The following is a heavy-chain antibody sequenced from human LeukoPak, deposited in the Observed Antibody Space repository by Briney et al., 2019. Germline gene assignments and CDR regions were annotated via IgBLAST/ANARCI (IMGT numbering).Heavy chain of an antibody. V-gene: IGHV3-21*01. CDR3: ARDFCSSTSCSNWFDP. Sequence: GGSLRLSRAASGFTFSSVRINSGPEAPGPGLEWVSSISRSSRYIYSAASLPGRFTISRDNAKNSLYLQMNSLRAEDTAVYYCARDFCSSTSCSNWFDPWGQGTLVTVSS. J-gene: IGHJ5*02. D-gene: IGHD2-2*01. CDR1: GFTFSSVR. CDR2: ISRSSRYI.